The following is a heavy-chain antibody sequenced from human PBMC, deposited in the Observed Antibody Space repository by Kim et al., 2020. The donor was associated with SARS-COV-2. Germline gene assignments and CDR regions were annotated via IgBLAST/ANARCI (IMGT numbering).Heavy chain of an antibody. CDR1: GGSISTSSYY. D-gene: IGHD3-22*01. J-gene: IGHJ4*02. CDR2: IYYSGST. CDR3: ARSRMYYDSTGYYYAYYFDY. V-gene: IGHV4-39*01. Sequence: SETLSLTCTVSGGSISTSSYYWGWIRQPPGNGLEWIGSIYYSGSTYYNPSLKSRVTISVDTSKNQFSLKLSSVTAADTAVYYCARSRMYYDSTGYYYAYYFDYWGQGTLVTVSS.